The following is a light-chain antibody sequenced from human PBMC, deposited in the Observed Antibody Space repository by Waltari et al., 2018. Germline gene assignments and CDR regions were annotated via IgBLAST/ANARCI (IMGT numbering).Light chain of an antibody. CDR1: QSVRNN. CDR3: QQYDNLIT. J-gene: IGKJ5*01. CDR2: DAS. Sequence: EIVVTQSPAALSLSPGDRVTIACRASQSVRNNFAWYQQKPGQAPRLLIFDASTRATGIPARFSGSGSGTEFTLTINTLQSEDLGIYYCQQYDNLITVGQGTRLEIK. V-gene: IGKV3D-15*01.